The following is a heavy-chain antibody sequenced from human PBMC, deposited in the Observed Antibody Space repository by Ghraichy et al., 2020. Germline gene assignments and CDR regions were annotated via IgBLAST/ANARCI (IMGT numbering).Heavy chain of an antibody. CDR1: GFSFNHYG. D-gene: IGHD3-10*01. V-gene: IGHV3-33*08. Sequence: GESLNISCEASGFSFNHYGMHWVRQAPGKGLEWVAVIWYDGSNKYYGDSVKGRFTISRDNLRNTLYLQMSSLRADDTAVYYCARVKNYLGSGWDLWGQGTMVTVSS. CDR2: IWYDGSNK. CDR3: ARVKNYLGSGWDL. J-gene: IGHJ3*01.